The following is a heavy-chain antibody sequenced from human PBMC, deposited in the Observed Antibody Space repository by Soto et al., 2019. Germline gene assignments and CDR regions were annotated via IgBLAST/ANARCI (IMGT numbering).Heavy chain of an antibody. CDR3: AHRRKVDGVWYTFDH. CDR2: AYWDDDK. V-gene: IGHV2-5*02. CDR1: GFSLNTYGMA. J-gene: IGHJ5*02. D-gene: IGHD2-8*01. Sequence: QITLKESGPTLVKPTQTLTLTCTFSGFSLNTYGMAVGWIRQSPGKALEWLALAYWDDDKHYSPSLQSRLTITKYTSKNQVVLTMTNMDPVDTGTYYCAHRRKVDGVWYTFDHWGQGTLVTVSS.